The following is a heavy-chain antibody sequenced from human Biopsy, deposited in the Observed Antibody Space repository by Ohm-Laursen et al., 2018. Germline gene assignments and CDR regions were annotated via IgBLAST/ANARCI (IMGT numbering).Heavy chain of an antibody. CDR3: AGRPWPNAFDI. Sequence: SDTLSLTCTVSGGSISSDYWSWIRQSPGKGLEWIGYISNRGGTNYNPSLRGRVTISVDTSKNQFSLKLGSVTAADTAVYYCAGRPWPNAFDIWGQGTMVTVSS. D-gene: IGHD5-12*01. J-gene: IGHJ3*02. V-gene: IGHV4-59*07. CDR2: ISNRGGT. CDR1: GGSISSDY.